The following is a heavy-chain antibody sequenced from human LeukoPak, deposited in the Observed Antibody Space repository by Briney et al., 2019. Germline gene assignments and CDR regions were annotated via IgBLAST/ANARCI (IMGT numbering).Heavy chain of an antibody. CDR2: IYYSGSI. V-gene: IGHV4-59*08. J-gene: IGHJ4*02. CDR1: GGHINPYY. Sequence: SETLSLTCAVSGGHINPYYWSWIRQPPGKGLEWIGYIYYSGSINYNPSLKSRVTISLDTSKNQFSLKLSSVTAADTAVYYCARHGSDYGRFDSWGRGTLVTVSS. CDR3: ARHGSDYGRFDS. D-gene: IGHD4-17*01.